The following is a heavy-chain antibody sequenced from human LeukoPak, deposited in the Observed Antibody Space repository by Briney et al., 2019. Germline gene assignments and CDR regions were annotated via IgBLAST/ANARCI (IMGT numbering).Heavy chain of an antibody. CDR3: ASLIGGSGSYYEDY. CDR1: GGSFSSYY. J-gene: IGHJ4*02. V-gene: IGHV4-34*01. Sequence: SETLSLTCAVYGGSFSSYYWNWIRQPPGKGLEWTGEINHSGNTNYNPSLKSRVTISVDTSKNQFSLKLSSVTAADTAVYYCASLIGGSGSYYEDYWGQGTLVTVSS. D-gene: IGHD3-10*01. CDR2: INHSGNT.